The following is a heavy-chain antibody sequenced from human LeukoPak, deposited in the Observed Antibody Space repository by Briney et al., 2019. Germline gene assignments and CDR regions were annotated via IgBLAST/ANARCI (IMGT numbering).Heavy chain of an antibody. CDR3: ARAPSYYDTTGDVFDY. Sequence: LRLSCAASGFTFSSYGMHWIRQHPGKDLEWIGYIYYSGSTYYNPSLKSRVVISVDTSKNQFSLKLSSVTAADTAVYFCARAPSYYDTTGDVFDYWGQGTLVTVSS. D-gene: IGHD3-22*01. V-gene: IGHV4-31*02. CDR1: GFTFSSYG. CDR2: IYYSGST. J-gene: IGHJ4*02.